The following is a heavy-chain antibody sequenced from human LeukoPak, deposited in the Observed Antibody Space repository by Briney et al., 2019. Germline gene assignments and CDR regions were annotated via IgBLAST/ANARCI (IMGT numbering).Heavy chain of an antibody. CDR3: VKGDNNILTGYYNSFDY. Sequence: GGSLRLSCAASGFTFSNRSMSWVRQAPGKGLEWVSTVSGSGISTYYADSVKGRFTISRDNSRNTLYLQMNSLRAEDTALYYCVKGDNNILTGYYNSFDYWGQGTLVTVSS. V-gene: IGHV3-23*01. D-gene: IGHD3-9*01. J-gene: IGHJ4*02. CDR1: GFTFSNRS. CDR2: VSGSGIST.